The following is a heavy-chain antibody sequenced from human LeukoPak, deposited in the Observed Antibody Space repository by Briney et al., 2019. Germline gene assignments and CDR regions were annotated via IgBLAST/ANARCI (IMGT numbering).Heavy chain of an antibody. D-gene: IGHD3-10*01. CDR2: VSSDGRTT. CDR3: ARGASGKGAFDI. Sequence: GNSLRLSCAASGFTFSTYGMHWVRQAPGKGLVWVSRVSSDGRTTNYADSVKGRFTISRDNAKNTQYLQTNSLRAEDTAVYYCARGASGKGAFDIWGQGTLVTVSS. V-gene: IGHV3-74*01. CDR1: GFTFSTYG. J-gene: IGHJ3*02.